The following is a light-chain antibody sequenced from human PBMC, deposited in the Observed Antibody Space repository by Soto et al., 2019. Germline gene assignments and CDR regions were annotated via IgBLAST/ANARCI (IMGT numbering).Light chain of an antibody. CDR3: QQLKSYPIT. V-gene: IGKV1-9*01. CDR1: QGISSL. J-gene: IGKJ5*01. Sequence: DIQLTQSPSFLSASVGDRVTITCRASQGISSLLAWFQQKPGKAPKVLIYAASTLQRGVPSRFSGSGSGTEFTLTITSLQPEDFATNYCQQLKSYPITFGQGTRLEMK. CDR2: AAS.